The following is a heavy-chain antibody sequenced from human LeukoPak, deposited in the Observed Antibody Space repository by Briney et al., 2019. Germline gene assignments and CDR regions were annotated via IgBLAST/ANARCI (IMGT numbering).Heavy chain of an antibody. CDR2: IYHSGST. D-gene: IGHD1-14*01. CDR3: ARQVGRNHLEGGFDP. Sequence: PSETLSLTCTVSGYSISSDYYWGWIRQPPGKGLEWIGSIYHSGSTYYKSSLKSRVTISVDTSKNQFSLKLSSVTAADTAVYYCARQVGRNHLEGGFDPWGQGILVTVSS. CDR1: GYSISSDYY. J-gene: IGHJ5*02. V-gene: IGHV4-38-2*02.